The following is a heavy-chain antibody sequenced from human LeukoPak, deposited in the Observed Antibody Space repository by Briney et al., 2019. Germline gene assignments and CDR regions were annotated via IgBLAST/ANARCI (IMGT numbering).Heavy chain of an antibody. Sequence: GGSLRLSCAASGVTVSSKDMGWGLQAPGKGLEWGSVIDSSGSTDYADSVKGRFTISRDNSKSTRYLEMNSLRAEDTAVYYCARAPPKPSEPENSRFDPWGQGTLVTVSS. V-gene: IGHV3-66*01. CDR1: GVTVSSKD. CDR2: IDSSGST. CDR3: ARAPPKPSEPENSRFDP. D-gene: IGHD6-6*01. J-gene: IGHJ5*02.